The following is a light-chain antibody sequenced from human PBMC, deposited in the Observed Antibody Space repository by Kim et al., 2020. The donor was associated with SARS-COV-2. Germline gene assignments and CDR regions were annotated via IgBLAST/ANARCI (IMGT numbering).Light chain of an antibody. CDR2: GAS. Sequence: EIVMTQSPATLSVSPGERATLSCRASQSISTNLAWYQQKPGQAPRLLIYGASTRATGIPARFSGSGSRTEFTLTISSLQSEDFAVYYCQNYYNWPQTFGQGTKVDIK. V-gene: IGKV3-15*01. J-gene: IGKJ1*01. CDR3: QNYYNWPQT. CDR1: QSISTN.